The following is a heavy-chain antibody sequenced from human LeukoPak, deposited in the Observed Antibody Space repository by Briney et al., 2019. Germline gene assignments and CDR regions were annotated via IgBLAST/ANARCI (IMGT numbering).Heavy chain of an antibody. D-gene: IGHD5-18*01. CDR2: INHSGST. J-gene: IGHJ4*02. CDR1: GGSFSGYY. V-gene: IGHV4-34*01. CDR3: ARYSYGYGDY. Sequence: SETLSLTCAVYGGSFSGYYWSWIRQPPGKGLGWIGEINHSGSTNYNPSLKSRVTISVDTSKNQFSLKLSSVTAADTAVYYCARYSYGYGDYWGQGTLVTVSS.